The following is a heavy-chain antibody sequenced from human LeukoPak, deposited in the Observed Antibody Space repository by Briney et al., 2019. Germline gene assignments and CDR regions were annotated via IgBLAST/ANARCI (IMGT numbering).Heavy chain of an antibody. CDR3: AKDTHYYDSSGYYDVFDY. Sequence: PGGSLRLSCAASGFAVSSNYMSWVRQAPGKGLEWVSAISGSGGSTYYADSVKGRFTISRDNSKNTLYLQMNSLRAEDTAVYYCAKDTHYYDSSGYYDVFDYWGQGTLVTVSS. D-gene: IGHD3-22*01. J-gene: IGHJ4*02. CDR1: GFAVSSNY. CDR2: ISGSGGST. V-gene: IGHV3-23*01.